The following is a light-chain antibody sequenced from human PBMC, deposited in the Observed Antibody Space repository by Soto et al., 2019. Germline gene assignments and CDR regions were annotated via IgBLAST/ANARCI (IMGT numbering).Light chain of an antibody. CDR3: QAHVRSAIR. V-gene: IGKV3-20*01. CDR2: GAS. J-gene: IGKJ4*01. CDR1: QSISSTY. Sequence: IRWIQSPGTRAVSARSVAIGGCSASQSISSTYLDWYQQIPGQAPRLLIYGASTRATGIPDRFSGSGHGTAFNLTLRTLQPDDSAVPYCQAHVRSAIRFGEGTRVEIK.